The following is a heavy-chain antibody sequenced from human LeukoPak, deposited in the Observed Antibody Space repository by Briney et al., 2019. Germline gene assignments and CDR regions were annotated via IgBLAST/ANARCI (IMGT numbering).Heavy chain of an antibody. D-gene: IGHD4-17*01. CDR1: GFTFSSDV. Sequence: GGSLRLSCAASGFTFSSDVMSWVRQAPGKGLEWVSAISGSGGRTYYADSVKGRLTVSRDNSKNTLYLQMNSLRAEDTAVYYCARVVDHDYGDYYLDYWGQGTLVTVSS. CDR2: ISGSGGRT. CDR3: ARVVDHDYGDYYLDY. J-gene: IGHJ4*02. V-gene: IGHV3-23*01.